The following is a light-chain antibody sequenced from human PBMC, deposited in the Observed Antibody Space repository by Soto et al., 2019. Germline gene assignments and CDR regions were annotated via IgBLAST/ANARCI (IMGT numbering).Light chain of an antibody. V-gene: IGLV6-57*04. CDR1: SGSIANNY. CDR3: CSLTTSHTYV. J-gene: IGLJ1*01. Sequence: LTQPHSVSESPGKTLSISCTRSSGSIANNYVQWYQQRPGSAPTTVIYENNQRLSGVPDRFSGSTDGSSNSASLTISGLQTEDEADYYCCSLTTSHTYVFGSGTKLTVL. CDR2: ENN.